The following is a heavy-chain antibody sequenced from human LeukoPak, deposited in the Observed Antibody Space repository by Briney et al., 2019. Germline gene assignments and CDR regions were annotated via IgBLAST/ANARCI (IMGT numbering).Heavy chain of an antibody. D-gene: IGHD3-16*02. J-gene: IGHJ4*02. V-gene: IGHV1-2*02. CDR3: ARDYVHYDYVWGSYRLNY. Sequence: ASVKVSCKASGYTFTGYYMHWVRQAPGQGLEWMGWINPNSGGTNYAQKLQGRVTMTRDTSISTAYMELSRLRSDDTAVYYCARDYVHYDYVWGSYRLNYWGQGTLVTVSS. CDR2: INPNSGGT. CDR1: GYTFTGYY.